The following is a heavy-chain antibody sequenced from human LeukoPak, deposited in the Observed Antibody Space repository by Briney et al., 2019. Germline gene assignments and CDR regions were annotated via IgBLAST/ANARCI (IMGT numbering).Heavy chain of an antibody. CDR1: GFTFSSYS. V-gene: IGHV3-21*01. Sequence: GGSLRLSCAASGFTFSSYSMNWVRQAPGKGLEWVSSISSSSSYIYYADSVKGRFTISRDNAKNSLYLQMNSLRAEDTAVYYCARDRSPGYSYATDYWGQGTLVTVSP. CDR2: ISSSSSYI. D-gene: IGHD5-18*01. CDR3: ARDRSPGYSYATDY. J-gene: IGHJ4*02.